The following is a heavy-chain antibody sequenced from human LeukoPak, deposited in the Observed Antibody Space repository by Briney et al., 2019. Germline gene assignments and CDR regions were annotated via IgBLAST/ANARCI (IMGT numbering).Heavy chain of an antibody. D-gene: IGHD5-18*01. V-gene: IGHV3-30*02. CDR1: GFTFDDYG. Sequence: GSLRLSCAASGFTFDDYGMSWVRQAPGKGLEWVAFIRYDGSNKYYADSVKGRFTISRDNSKNTLYLQMNSLRAEDTAVYYCARDIHSYGYSNDQRYFQHWGQGTLVTVSS. CDR2: IRYDGSNK. J-gene: IGHJ1*01. CDR3: ARDIHSYGYSNDQRYFQH.